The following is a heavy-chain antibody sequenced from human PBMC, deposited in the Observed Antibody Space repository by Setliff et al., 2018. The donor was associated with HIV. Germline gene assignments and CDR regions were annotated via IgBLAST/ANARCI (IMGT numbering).Heavy chain of an antibody. D-gene: IGHD3-16*01. CDR3: ARGTKFVWGRWFDP. CDR1: GGSISSSSYY. J-gene: IGHJ5*02. Sequence: SETLSLTCTVSGGSISSSSYYWGWIRQPPGKGLEWIGSIYYSRSTYYNPSLKSRVTMSVDTSKNQFSLRLSSVTAADTAMYYCARGTKFVWGRWFDPWGQGTPVTVSS. CDR2: IYYSRST. V-gene: IGHV4-39*07.